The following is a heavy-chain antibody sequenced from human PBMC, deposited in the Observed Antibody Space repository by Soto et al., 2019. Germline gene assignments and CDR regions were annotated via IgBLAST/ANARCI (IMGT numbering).Heavy chain of an antibody. CDR3: ARGSYGPRYYYGMDV. Sequence: NPSETLSLTCTVSGGSISSGGYYWSWIRQHPGKGLEWIGYIYYSGSTYYNPSLKSRVTISVDTSKNQFSLKLSSVTAADTAVYYCARGSYGPRYYYGMDVWGQGTTVTVSS. CDR2: IYYSGST. J-gene: IGHJ6*02. V-gene: IGHV4-31*03. CDR1: GGSISSGGYY. D-gene: IGHD5-18*01.